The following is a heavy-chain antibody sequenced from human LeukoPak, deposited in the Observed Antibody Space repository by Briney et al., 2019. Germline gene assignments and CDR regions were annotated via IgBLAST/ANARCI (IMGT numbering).Heavy chain of an antibody. CDR3: ARGSRLGAKPVPDVY. Sequence: ASVKVSFKDSGYTFTTYDINWGGQGTGQGDERMGWMKVKSGKTGYAQKFQGSVAITSNSFISTAYMELSSLTSEDTAVYYCARGSRLGAKPVPDVYWGQGTLVTVSS. J-gene: IGHJ4*02. CDR2: MKVKSGKT. CDR1: GYTFTTYD. V-gene: IGHV1-8*01. D-gene: IGHD4/OR15-4a*01.